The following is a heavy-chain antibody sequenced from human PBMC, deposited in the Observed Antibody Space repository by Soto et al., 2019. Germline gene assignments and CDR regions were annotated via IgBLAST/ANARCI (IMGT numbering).Heavy chain of an antibody. D-gene: IGHD3-10*01. V-gene: IGHV3-33*01. Sequence: QVQLVESGGGVVQPGRSLRLSCAASEFTFSNYGMHWVRQAPGKGLEWVAVILNDGSNRYHADSVKDRFTISRDNSKNTLYLQMNSLRADDTAVYYCARDDEYSGNGMDVWGHGTTVTVS. CDR3: ARDDEYSGNGMDV. CDR1: EFTFSNYG. J-gene: IGHJ6*02. CDR2: ILNDGSNR.